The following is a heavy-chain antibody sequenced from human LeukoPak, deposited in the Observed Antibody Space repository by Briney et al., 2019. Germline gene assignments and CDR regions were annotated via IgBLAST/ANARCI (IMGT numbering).Heavy chain of an antibody. Sequence: GMSLRLSCAASGFTFDDYAMHWVRQAPGKGLEWVSGISWNSGSIGYADPVKGRFTISRDNAKNSLYLQMNSLRAEDTALYYCAKEDCSGGSCYFDYWGQGTLVTVSS. J-gene: IGHJ4*02. D-gene: IGHD2-15*01. CDR3: AKEDCSGGSCYFDY. CDR1: GFTFDDYA. V-gene: IGHV3-9*01. CDR2: ISWNSGSI.